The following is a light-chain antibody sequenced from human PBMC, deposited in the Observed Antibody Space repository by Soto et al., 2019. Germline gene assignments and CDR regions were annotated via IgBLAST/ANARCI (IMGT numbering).Light chain of an antibody. CDR2: AAS. CDR1: QGISSY. V-gene: IGKV1-9*01. J-gene: IGKJ5*01. Sequence: IQLTQSPSSLSASVGDRVRVTCRASQGISSYFAWYQQKPGKAPKLLIYAASTLQSGVPSRFSGSGSGTEFTLTISSLQPEDFATYYCQQLNSYPITFGQGTRLEIK. CDR3: QQLNSYPIT.